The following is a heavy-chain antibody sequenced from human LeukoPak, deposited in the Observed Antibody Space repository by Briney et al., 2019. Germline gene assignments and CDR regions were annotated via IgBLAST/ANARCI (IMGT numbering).Heavy chain of an antibody. CDR1: GFTFSSHG. CDR3: AKAGLVRGGALDS. Sequence: PGGSLRLSCAASGFTFSSHGMNWVRQAPGKGLEWVSGISPSGGITYYTDSVKGRFTISRDNSKSTLYLQMNSLRVEDTAVYYCAKAGLVRGGALDSWGQGTLVTVSS. V-gene: IGHV3-23*01. CDR2: ISPSGGIT. D-gene: IGHD4/OR15-4a*01. J-gene: IGHJ4*02.